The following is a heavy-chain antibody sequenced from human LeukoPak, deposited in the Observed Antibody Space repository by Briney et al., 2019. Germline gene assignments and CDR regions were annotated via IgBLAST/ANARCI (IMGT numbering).Heavy chain of an antibody. D-gene: IGHD1-1*01. CDR3: ATARDQLERPNGYGMDV. CDR1: GYTLTELS. J-gene: IGHJ6*02. Sequence: ASVKVSCKVSGYTLTELSMHWVRQAPGTGLEWMGGFDPEDGETIYAQKFQGRVTMTEDTSTDTAYMELSSLRSEDTAVYYCATARDQLERPNGYGMDVWGQGTTVTVSS. CDR2: FDPEDGET. V-gene: IGHV1-24*01.